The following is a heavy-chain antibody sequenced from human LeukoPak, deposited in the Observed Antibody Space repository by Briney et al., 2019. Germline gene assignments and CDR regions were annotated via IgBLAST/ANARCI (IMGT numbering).Heavy chain of an antibody. J-gene: IGHJ4*02. Sequence: GASVTVSCKASGYTFTSYDINWVRQATGQGLEWLGWMNPNSGNTGYAQKFQGRVTITRNTSISTAYMELSSLRSEDTAVYYCAIQIAVAGRFDYWGQGTLVTVSS. CDR3: AIQIAVAGRFDY. CDR1: GYTFTSYD. D-gene: IGHD6-19*01. CDR2: MNPNSGNT. V-gene: IGHV1-8*03.